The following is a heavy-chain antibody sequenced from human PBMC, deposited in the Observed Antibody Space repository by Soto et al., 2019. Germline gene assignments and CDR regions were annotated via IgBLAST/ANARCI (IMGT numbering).Heavy chain of an antibody. CDR1: AFSRSTSGVG. CDR2: IYWNDDK. CDR3: AHNLVACTCLFQP. V-gene: IGHV2-5*01. D-gene: IGHD6-19*01. J-gene: IGHJ5*02. Sequence: QITLKESGPPLVKPTQTLTLTCTFSAFSRSTSGVGVVWIRQPPGKPRRWLGIIYWNDDKSYSPSMNSSLTITDDNSKNQLVLKMTHMDRVETGTDYGAHNLVACTCLFQPWGQGTLVTVSS.